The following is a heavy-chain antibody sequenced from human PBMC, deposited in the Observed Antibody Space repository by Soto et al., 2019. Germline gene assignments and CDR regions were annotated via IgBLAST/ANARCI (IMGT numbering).Heavy chain of an antibody. CDR2: FYYSGSY. Sequence: PSXTLSLTCTVPGGFIGRGGSYWNWIRQHARKSLAWIEYFYYSGSYYYIPSLKSRVTISVDTSKNQFSLKLTSVTAADTVVYYCARHGWGGYNFDSWGQGTLVTVSS. V-gene: IGHV4-31*02. D-gene: IGHD5-18*01. CDR3: ARHGWGGYNFDS. J-gene: IGHJ4*02. CDR1: GGFIGRGGSY.